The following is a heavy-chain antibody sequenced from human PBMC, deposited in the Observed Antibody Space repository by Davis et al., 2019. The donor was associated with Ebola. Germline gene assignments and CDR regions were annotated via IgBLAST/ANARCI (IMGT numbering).Heavy chain of an antibody. J-gene: IGHJ6*02. CDR2: ISYDGSNK. V-gene: IGHV3-30*18. Sequence: GESLKISCAASGFTFSSYGMHWVRQAPGKGLEWVAVISYDGSNKYYADSVKGRFTISRDNSKNTLYLQMNSLIAEDTAVYYCAKDENVDIVATRNYYGMDVWGQGTTVTVSS. CDR1: GFTFSSYG. D-gene: IGHD5-12*01. CDR3: AKDENVDIVATRNYYGMDV.